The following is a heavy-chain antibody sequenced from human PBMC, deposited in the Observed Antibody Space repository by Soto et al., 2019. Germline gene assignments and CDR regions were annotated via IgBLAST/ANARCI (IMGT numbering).Heavy chain of an antibody. J-gene: IGHJ6*02. CDR3: ARGRGGYYGSGSYGRGYYYGMDV. V-gene: IGHV4-34*01. Sequence: PSETLSLTCAVYGGSFSGYYWSWIRQPPGKGLEWIGEINHSGSTNYNPSIKSRVTISVDTSKNQFSMKMSSVTAADTAVFYCARGRGGYYGSGSYGRGYYYGMDVWGQGTTVT. D-gene: IGHD3-10*01. CDR2: INHSGST. CDR1: GGSFSGYY.